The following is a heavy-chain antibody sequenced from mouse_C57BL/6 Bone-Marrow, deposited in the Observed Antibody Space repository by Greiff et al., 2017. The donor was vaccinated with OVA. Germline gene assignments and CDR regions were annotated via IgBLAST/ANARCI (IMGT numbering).Heavy chain of an antibody. Sequence: EVKLMESGPGLAKPSQTLSLTCSVTGYSITSDYWNWIRKFPGNKLEYMGYISYSGSTYYNPSLKSRISITRDTSKNQYYLQLNSVTTEDTATYYCARFPYYSNPYYAMDYWGQGTSVTVSS. J-gene: IGHJ4*01. V-gene: IGHV3-8*01. CDR3: ARFPYYSNPYYAMDY. CDR2: ISYSGST. D-gene: IGHD2-5*01. CDR1: GYSITSDY.